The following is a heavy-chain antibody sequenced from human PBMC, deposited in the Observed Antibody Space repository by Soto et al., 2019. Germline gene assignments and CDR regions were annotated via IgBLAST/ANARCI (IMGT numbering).Heavy chain of an antibody. D-gene: IGHD6-13*01. CDR3: ARILAGQQLVTDNWFGP. CDR2: IFSNDEK. Sequence: SGPTLVNPTETLTLTCTVSGFSLSNARMGVSWIRQPPGKALEWLAHIFSNDEKSYSTSLKSRLTISKDTSKSQVVLTMTNMDPVDTATYYCARILAGQQLVTDNWFGPWGQGTLVTVSS. V-gene: IGHV2-26*01. J-gene: IGHJ5*02. CDR1: GFSLSNARMG.